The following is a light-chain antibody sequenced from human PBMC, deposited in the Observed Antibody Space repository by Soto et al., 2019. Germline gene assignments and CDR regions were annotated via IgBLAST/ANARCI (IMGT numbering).Light chain of an antibody. CDR3: QQGHSTPYT. V-gene: IGKV3-15*01. CDR1: QSLSSN. Sequence: EIVMTQSPATLSVSPGERATLSCRASQSLSSNLAWYQQKPGQAPRLLIYGASTRATGVPARFSGSGSGTEFTLTISSLQSEDFASYYCQQGHSTPYTFGQGTKVEIK. J-gene: IGKJ2*01. CDR2: GAS.